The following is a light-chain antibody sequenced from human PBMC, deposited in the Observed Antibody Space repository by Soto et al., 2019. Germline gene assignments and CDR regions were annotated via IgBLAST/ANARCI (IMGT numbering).Light chain of an antibody. Sequence: IGLTKSAGTLSLSPKERATRSYSASQSVSNIYLAWYQQNPGQAPSLLIYGASNRATRIPDRFSGSGSGTDFTLTISKLEPEDFAVYYCQQYCSSGTFGQGTKVDIK. V-gene: IGKV3-20*01. CDR2: GAS. CDR3: QQYCSSGT. CDR1: QSVSNIY. J-gene: IGKJ1*01.